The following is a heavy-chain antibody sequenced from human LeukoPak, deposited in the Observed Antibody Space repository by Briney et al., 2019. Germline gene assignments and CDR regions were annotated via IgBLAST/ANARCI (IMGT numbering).Heavy chain of an antibody. CDR3: ARGRPRGEPHYKDV. J-gene: IGHJ6*03. Sequence: PSETLSLTCAVYGGSFSGYYWTWIRQPPGKGLEWIGDINHSGSSNHNPSLKSRVTISVDTSKNQFSLKLSSMTAADTAVYYCARGRPRGEPHYKDVWSKGTTVTVSS. CDR1: GGSFSGYY. D-gene: IGHD3-10*01. CDR2: INHSGSS. V-gene: IGHV4-34*01.